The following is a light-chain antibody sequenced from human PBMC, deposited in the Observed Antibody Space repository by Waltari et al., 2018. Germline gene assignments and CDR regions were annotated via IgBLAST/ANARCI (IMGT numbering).Light chain of an antibody. CDR3: QQYNDKYS. J-gene: IGKJ2*03. V-gene: IGKV3-15*01. CDR1: EKIADN. CDR2: DAS. Sequence: EKVLTQSPATLSVSPGEEVPLSCRASEKIADNLAWYQQRPGQAPRLLIYDASTRASDIPARFSGSGSGTEFTLTISSLQPEDIAVYYCQQYNDKYSFGQGTKLGI.